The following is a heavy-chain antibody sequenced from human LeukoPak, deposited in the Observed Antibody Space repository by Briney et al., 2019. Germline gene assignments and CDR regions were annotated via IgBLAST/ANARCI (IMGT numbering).Heavy chain of an antibody. J-gene: IGHJ4*02. D-gene: IGHD3-10*01. V-gene: IGHV3-48*02. CDR3: ARAQTYYGSGSYLY. CDR2: ISSSSSTV. CDR1: GFTFSRYS. Sequence: GGSLRRSCAASGFTFSRYSMNWARQAPGKGLEWVSYISSSSSTVYYADSLKGRFTISRDNAKNSLYLQMNSLRDEDTAVYYCARAQTYYGSGSYLYWGQGTLVTVSS.